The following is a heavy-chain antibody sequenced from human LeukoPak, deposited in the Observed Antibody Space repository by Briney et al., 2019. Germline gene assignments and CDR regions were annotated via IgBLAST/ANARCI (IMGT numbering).Heavy chain of an antibody. CDR1: GFTFSSYA. V-gene: IGHV3-30-3*01. J-gene: IGHJ4*02. Sequence: GGSLRLSCAASGFTFSSYAMHWVRQAPGKGLEWVAVISYDESNKYYADSVKGQFTISTDNSKNTLYLQVNTLRPEDTAVYYCARGVHCSNGVCYRGGLDYWGQGTLVTVSS. D-gene: IGHD2-8*01. CDR3: ARGVHCSNGVCYRGGLDY. CDR2: ISYDESNK.